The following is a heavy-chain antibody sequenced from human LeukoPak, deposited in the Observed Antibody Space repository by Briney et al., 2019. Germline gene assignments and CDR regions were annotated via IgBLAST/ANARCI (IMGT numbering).Heavy chain of an antibody. Sequence: PGGSLRLSCAASGFTVSSNYMSWVRQAPGKGLEWVSGINWNGGSTGYADSVKGRFTISRDNAKNSLYLQMNSLRAEDTALYYCARELWELLSYYYGMDVWGQGTTVTVSS. CDR3: ARELWELLSYYYGMDV. D-gene: IGHD1-26*01. J-gene: IGHJ6*02. CDR1: GFTVSSNY. CDR2: INWNGGST. V-gene: IGHV3-20*04.